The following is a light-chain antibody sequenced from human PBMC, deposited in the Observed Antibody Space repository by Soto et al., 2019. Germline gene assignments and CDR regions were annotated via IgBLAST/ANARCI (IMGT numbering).Light chain of an antibody. J-gene: IGKJ5*01. CDR1: QSVSSSY. V-gene: IGKV3-20*01. CDR3: QQYGSSIT. Sequence: IVMTPSPATLSVSPGERATLSCRASQSVSSSYLAWYQQKPGQAPRLVIYGASSRATGIPDRFSGGGSGTDFTLTISRLEPEDVAVYYCQQYGSSITFGQGTRLEIK. CDR2: GAS.